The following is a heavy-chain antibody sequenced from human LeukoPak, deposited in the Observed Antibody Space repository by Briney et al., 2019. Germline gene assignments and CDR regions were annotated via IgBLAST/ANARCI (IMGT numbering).Heavy chain of an antibody. V-gene: IGHV3-21*01. D-gene: IGHD3-3*01. Sequence: GGSLRLSCVASGFTFSNYNMNWVRQAPGKGLEWVSSISGSGTYIYYADSLKGRFTISRDNAKNSLYLQMNSLRAEDTAVYYCARDPYYDFASDYGTVSFDSWGQGIMITVSS. CDR3: ARDPYYDFASDYGTVSFDS. CDR1: GFTFSNYN. CDR2: ISGSGTYI. J-gene: IGHJ3*02.